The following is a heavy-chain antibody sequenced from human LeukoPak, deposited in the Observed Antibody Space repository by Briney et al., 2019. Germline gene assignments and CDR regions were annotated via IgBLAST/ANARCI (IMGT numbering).Heavy chain of an antibody. D-gene: IGHD6-13*01. Sequence: GGSLRLSCAASGFIFSTYWLTWVRQAPGKGLEWVANINQDGSEIYYVDSVQGRFTISRDNFKNSLYLQMNSLGAEDTAVYYCARRGTSSSWAHFDYWGQGALVTVSS. CDR2: INQDGSEI. CDR1: GFIFSTYW. V-gene: IGHV3-7*05. CDR3: ARRGTSSSWAHFDY. J-gene: IGHJ4*02.